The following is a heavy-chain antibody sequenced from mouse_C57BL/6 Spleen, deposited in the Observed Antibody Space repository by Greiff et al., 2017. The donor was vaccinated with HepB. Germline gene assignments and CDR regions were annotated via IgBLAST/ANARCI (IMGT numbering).Heavy chain of an antibody. J-gene: IGHJ3*01. V-gene: IGHV2-2*01. CDR2: IWSGGST. CDR1: GFSLTSYG. Sequence: QVQLQQSGPGLVQPSQSLSITCTVSGFSLTSYGVHWVRQSPGKGLEWLGVIWSGGSTDYNAAFISRLSISKDNSKSQVFFKMNSLQADDTAIYYCALTGTRGPWFAYWGQGTLVTVSA. CDR3: ALTGTRGPWFAY. D-gene: IGHD4-1*01.